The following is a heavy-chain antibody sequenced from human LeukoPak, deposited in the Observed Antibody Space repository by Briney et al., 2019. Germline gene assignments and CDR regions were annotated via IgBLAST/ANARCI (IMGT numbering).Heavy chain of an antibody. CDR2: TRGKANGYAT. D-gene: IGHD5-18*01. CDR1: GFTFSSYW. CDR3: TRGAYSYGLADVFDI. V-gene: IGHV3-73*01. J-gene: IGHJ3*02. Sequence: GVSLRFSCAASGFTFSSYWMSWDRQVPGKGLEWVGRTRGKANGYATAYVESVRGRFTISRGDSKDTAYLQLKDLKTADTAVYYCTRGAYSYGLADVFDIWGQGTMVSVSS.